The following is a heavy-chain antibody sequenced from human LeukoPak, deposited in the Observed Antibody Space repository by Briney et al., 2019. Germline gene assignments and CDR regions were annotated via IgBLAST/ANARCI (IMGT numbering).Heavy chain of an antibody. CDR2: IYYSGST. J-gene: IGHJ4*02. CDR1: GGSISSHY. D-gene: IGHD4-23*01. CDR3: ARVVTTVVTAYYFDY. V-gene: IGHV4-59*11. Sequence: PSETLSLTCTVSGGSISSHYWSWIRQPPGKGLEWIGYIYYSGSTNYNPSLKSRVTISVGTSKNQFSLKLSSVTAADTAVYYCARVVTTVVTAYYFDYWGQGTLVTVSS.